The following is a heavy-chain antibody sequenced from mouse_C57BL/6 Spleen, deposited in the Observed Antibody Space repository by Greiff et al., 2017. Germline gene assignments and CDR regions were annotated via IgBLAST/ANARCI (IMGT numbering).Heavy chain of an antibody. CDR3: ARGNYDYFYAMDY. CDR1: GYTFTSYW. D-gene: IGHD2-4*01. J-gene: IGHJ4*01. V-gene: IGHV1-50*01. Sequence: QVQLQQPGAELVKPGASVKLSCKASGYTFTSYWMQWVKQRPGQGLEWIGEIDPSDSYTNYNQKFKGKATLIVDTSSSTAYMQLSSLTSEDSAVYYCARGNYDYFYAMDYWGQGTSVTVSS. CDR2: IDPSDSYT.